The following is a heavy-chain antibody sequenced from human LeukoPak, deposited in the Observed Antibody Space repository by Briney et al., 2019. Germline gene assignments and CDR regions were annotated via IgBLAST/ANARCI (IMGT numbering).Heavy chain of an antibody. Sequence: LSETLSLTCAVYGGSFSGYYWSWIRRPPGKGLEWIGEINHSGSTNYNPSLKSRVTISVDTSKNQFSLKLTSVTAADTAVYYCVYGDYGVWFDPWGQGTLATVSS. CDR2: INHSGST. CDR1: GGSFSGYY. D-gene: IGHD4-17*01. J-gene: IGHJ5*02. CDR3: VYGDYGVWFDP. V-gene: IGHV4-34*01.